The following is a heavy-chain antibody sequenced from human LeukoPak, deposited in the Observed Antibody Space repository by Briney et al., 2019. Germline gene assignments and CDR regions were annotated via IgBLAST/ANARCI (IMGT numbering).Heavy chain of an antibody. V-gene: IGHV3-23*01. D-gene: IGHD6-19*01. Sequence: QPWGSLRLSCAASGFTFSSYAMGWVRQAPGKGLEWVSAISGSGGSTYYADSVKGRFTISRDNSKNTLYLQMNSLRAEDTAVYYCARKAVAGTFYFDYWGQGTLVTVSS. CDR3: ARKAVAGTFYFDY. J-gene: IGHJ4*02. CDR1: GFTFSSYA. CDR2: ISGSGGST.